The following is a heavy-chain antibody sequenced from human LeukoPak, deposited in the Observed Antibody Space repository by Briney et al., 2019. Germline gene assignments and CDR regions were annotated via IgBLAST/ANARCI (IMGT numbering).Heavy chain of an antibody. CDR3: AKDYDGSALPYNWFDP. V-gene: IGHV1-18*01. CDR2: ISAYNGDT. Sequence: GASVKVSCKASGYTFNNYGISWVRQAPGQGLEWMGCISAYNGDTNYAQKLQGRVTMTTYTSTSTAYMELRGLRSDDTAVYYCAKDYDGSALPYNWFDPWGQGTLVTVSS. CDR1: GYTFNNYG. J-gene: IGHJ5*02. D-gene: IGHD3-22*01.